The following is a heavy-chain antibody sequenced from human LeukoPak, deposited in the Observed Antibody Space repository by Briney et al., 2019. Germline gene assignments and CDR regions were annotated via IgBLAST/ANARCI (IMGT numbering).Heavy chain of an antibody. CDR3: ARGHDLLYCSSASCYGPYYYYGMDV. D-gene: IGHD2-2*01. CDR1: GFTFSSYS. V-gene: IGHV3-48*01. CDR2: ISSGSSTI. Sequence: GGSLRLSCAASGFTFSSYSMNWVRQAPGKGLEWVSYISSGSSTIYYADSVKGRFTISRDNAKNSLYLQMNSLRAEDTAVYYCARGHDLLYCSSASCYGPYYYYGMDVWGQGTTVTVSS. J-gene: IGHJ6*02.